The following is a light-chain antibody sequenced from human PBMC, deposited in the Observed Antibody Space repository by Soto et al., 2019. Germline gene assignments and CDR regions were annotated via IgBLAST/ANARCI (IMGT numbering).Light chain of an antibody. V-gene: IGKV1-5*01. CDR3: QQYSSYWT. CDR1: ESIGYR. Sequence: DIQMTPSPSTLSASVGDRVTITCRASESIGYRLAWYQQKPGKAPNLLIYDASTLESGVPSRFSGSGSGTEFTLTISSLQPDDFATYYCQQYSSYWTFGQGTKV. J-gene: IGKJ1*01. CDR2: DAS.